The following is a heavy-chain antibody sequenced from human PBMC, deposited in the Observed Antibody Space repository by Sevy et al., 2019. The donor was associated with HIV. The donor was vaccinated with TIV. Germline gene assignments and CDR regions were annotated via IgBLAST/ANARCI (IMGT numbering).Heavy chain of an antibody. Sequence: GGSLRLSCAASGFIFSNYAMHWVRQAPGKGLEWVAVISYDGSNKYYAASVKGRFTISRDNSKNTVYLQMNSLRGEDTAVYYCATALTYCSGGRCSYHDGMDVWGQGTTVTVSS. J-gene: IGHJ6*02. CDR2: ISYDGSNK. CDR1: GFIFSNYA. V-gene: IGHV3-30*03. CDR3: ATALTYCSGGRCSYHDGMDV. D-gene: IGHD2-15*01.